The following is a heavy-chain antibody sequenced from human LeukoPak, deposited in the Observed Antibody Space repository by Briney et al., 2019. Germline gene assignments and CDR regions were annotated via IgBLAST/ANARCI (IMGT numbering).Heavy chain of an antibody. V-gene: IGHV4-30-2*01. D-gene: IGHD4-17*01. CDR3: ARALTTVTGYYGMDV. CDR1: GGSISYYY. CDR2: IYHSGST. Sequence: PSETLSLTCAVSGGSISYYYWSWIRQPPGKGLEWIGYIYHSGSTYYNPSLKSRVTISVDRSKNQFSLKLSSVTAADTAVYYCARALTTVTGYYGMDVWGQGTTVTVSS. J-gene: IGHJ6*02.